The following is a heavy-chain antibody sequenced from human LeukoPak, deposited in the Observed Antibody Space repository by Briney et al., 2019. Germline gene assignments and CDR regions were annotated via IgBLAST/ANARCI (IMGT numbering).Heavy chain of an antibody. J-gene: IGHJ3*02. CDR1: GYTFSDNY. Sequence: ASVKVSCKASGYTFSDNYIHWVRQAPGQGLEWMGWINSHSGGTNYGENFQGRVTLTRDTSISTAYMDLSSLISDDTAVYYCAREFMRVTAFDIWGQGTMVTVSS. CDR3: AREFMRVTAFDI. D-gene: IGHD2-21*02. V-gene: IGHV1-2*02. CDR2: INSHSGGT.